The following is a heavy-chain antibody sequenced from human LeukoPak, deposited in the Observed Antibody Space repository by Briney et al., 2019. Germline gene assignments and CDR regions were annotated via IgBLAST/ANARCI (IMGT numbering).Heavy chain of an antibody. J-gene: IGHJ4*02. CDR3: ARQGDY. CDR1: GGSISSSSYY. V-gene: IGHV4-61*05. CDR2: IYYSGST. Sequence: SETLSLTCTVSGGSISSSSYYWGWIRQPPGKGLEWIGYIYYSGSTNYNPSLKSRVTISVDTSKNQFSLKLSSVTAADTAVYYCARQGDYWGQGTLVTVSS.